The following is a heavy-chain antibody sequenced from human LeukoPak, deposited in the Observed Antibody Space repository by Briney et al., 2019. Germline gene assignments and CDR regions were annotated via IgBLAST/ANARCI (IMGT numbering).Heavy chain of an antibody. CDR3: ADPDFSRAGS. D-gene: IGHD3-3*01. V-gene: IGHV3-30-3*01. CDR2: ISYDGSNK. Sequence: GGSLRLSCAASGFTFSRYAMHWVRQAPGKGQEWVALISYDGSNKYYADFVKGRFTISRDNSKDTLYLQMNNLRADDTALYYCADPDFSRAGSWGQGTLVTVSS. CDR1: GFTFSRYA. J-gene: IGHJ5*02.